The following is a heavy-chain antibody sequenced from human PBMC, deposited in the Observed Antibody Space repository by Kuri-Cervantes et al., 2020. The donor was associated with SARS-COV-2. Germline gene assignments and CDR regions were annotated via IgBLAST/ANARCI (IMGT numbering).Heavy chain of an antibody. Sequence: GGSLRLSCTASGFSISDRAYWMTWVRQAPGKGLEWVAFIRYDGSNKYYADSVKGRFTISRDNSKNTLYLQMNSLRAEDTAVYYCAKDGHDFWSGYYAPARNYYYYYMDVWGKGTTVTVSS. D-gene: IGHD3-3*01. CDR1: GFSISDRAYW. J-gene: IGHJ6*03. CDR2: IRYDGSNK. CDR3: AKDGHDFWSGYYAPARNYYYYYMDV. V-gene: IGHV3-30*02.